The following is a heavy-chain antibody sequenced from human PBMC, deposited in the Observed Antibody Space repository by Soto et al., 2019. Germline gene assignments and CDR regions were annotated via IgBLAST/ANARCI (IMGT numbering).Heavy chain of an antibody. D-gene: IGHD3-16*01. V-gene: IGHV4-59*01. J-gene: IGHJ4*02. CDR2: IYYSDST. CDR1: GGSISSYY. Sequence: SETLSLTCTVSGGSISSYYWSWIRLPPGKGLEYIGYIYYSDSTNYNPSLESRVSISVDTSKNQFSLKLSSVTAADTAVYYCARSRGGYFDYWGQGTLVTVSS. CDR3: ARSRGGYFDY.